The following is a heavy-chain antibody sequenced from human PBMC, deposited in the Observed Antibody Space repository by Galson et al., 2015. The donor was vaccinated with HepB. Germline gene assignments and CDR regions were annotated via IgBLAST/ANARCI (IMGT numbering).Heavy chain of an antibody. V-gene: IGHV4-34*01. J-gene: IGHJ3*02. Sequence: SETLSLTCAVYGGSFSGYYWSWIRQPPGKGLEWIGEINHSGSTNYNPSLKSRATISVDTSKNQFSLKLSSVTAADTAVYYCARGQRSTVKRWGSAFDIWGQGTMVPVSS. CDR1: GGSFSGYY. CDR3: ARGQRSTVKRWGSAFDI. D-gene: IGHD3-16*01. CDR2: INHSGST.